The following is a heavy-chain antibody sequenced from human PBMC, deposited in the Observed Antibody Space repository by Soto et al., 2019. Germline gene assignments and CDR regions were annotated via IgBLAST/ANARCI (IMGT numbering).Heavy chain of an antibody. D-gene: IGHD3-22*01. CDR2: ISYDGSNK. CDR1: GFTFSSYA. CDR3: ASDYYDSSGSYYGVFDY. J-gene: IGHJ4*02. Sequence: PGGSLRLSCAASGFTFSSYAMHWVRQAPGKGLEWVAVISYDGSNKYYADSVKGRFTISRDNSKNTLYLQMNSLRAEDTAVYYCASDYYDSSGSYYGVFDYWGQGTLVTVSS. V-gene: IGHV3-30-3*01.